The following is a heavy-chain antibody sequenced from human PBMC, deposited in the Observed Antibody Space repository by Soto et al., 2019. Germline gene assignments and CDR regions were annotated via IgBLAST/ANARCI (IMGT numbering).Heavy chain of an antibody. CDR2: ISSSSSYI. Sequence: EVQLVESGGGLVKPGGSLRLSCAASGFTFSSYSMNWVRQAPGKGLEWVSSISSSSSYIYYADSVKGRFTISRDNAKNSLYLQMNSLRAEDTAVYYCARGGLTIFGVVIGPAEFDPWCQGTLVTVSS. CDR1: GFTFSSYS. V-gene: IGHV3-21*01. CDR3: ARGGLTIFGVVIGPAEFDP. D-gene: IGHD3-3*01. J-gene: IGHJ5*02.